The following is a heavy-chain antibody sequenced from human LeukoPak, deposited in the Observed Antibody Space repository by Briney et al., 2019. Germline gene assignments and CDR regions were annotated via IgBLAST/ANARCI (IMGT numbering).Heavy chain of an antibody. V-gene: IGHV3-23*01. J-gene: IGHJ4*02. CDR1: GFTFRNYA. Sequence: GGSLRLSWAASGFTFRNYAMSWVRQAPEKGLEWVSTLSVGGTTYYADSVRGRFTIPRDNSKNTLYLQMNSLRAEDMAIYYCAKGGGEDWPFDYWGQGTLVTVSS. CDR2: LSVGGTT. D-gene: IGHD3-16*01. CDR3: AKGGGEDWPFDY.